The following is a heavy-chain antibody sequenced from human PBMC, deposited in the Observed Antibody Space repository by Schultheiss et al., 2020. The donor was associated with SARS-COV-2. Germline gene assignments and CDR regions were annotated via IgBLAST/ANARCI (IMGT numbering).Heavy chain of an antibody. D-gene: IGHD3-3*01. Sequence: SVKVSCKASGGTFSSYAISWVRQAPGQGLEWMGRINPNSGGTNYAQKFQGRVTMTEDTSTDPAYMELGSLRSEDTAVYYCATAPPEWSPSFYDSYGMDVWGQGSTVTVAS. CDR1: GGTFSSYA. CDR2: INPNSGGT. V-gene: IGHV1-69*10. CDR3: ATAPPEWSPSFYDSYGMDV. J-gene: IGHJ6*02.